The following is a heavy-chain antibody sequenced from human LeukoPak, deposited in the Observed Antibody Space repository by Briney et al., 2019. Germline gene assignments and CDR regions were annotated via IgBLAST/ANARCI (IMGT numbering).Heavy chain of an antibody. Sequence: PGGSLRLSCAASGFTFDDYTMLWVRQAPGKGLEWVSLISWDGGSTYYADSVKGRFTISRDNSKNSLYLQMNSLRTEDTALYYCAKGATHAFRANPDYWGQGTLVTVSS. V-gene: IGHV3-43*01. CDR2: ISWDGGST. CDR1: GFTFDDYT. J-gene: IGHJ4*02. CDR3: AKGATHAFRANPDY. D-gene: IGHD1-26*01.